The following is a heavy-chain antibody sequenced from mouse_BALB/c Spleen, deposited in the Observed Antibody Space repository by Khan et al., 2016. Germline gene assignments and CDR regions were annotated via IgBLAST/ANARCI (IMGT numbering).Heavy chain of an antibody. CDR3: ERYGTWTWFAY. Sequence: QIQLVQSGPELKKPGETVKISCKASGYTFTNYGMTWVKQAPGKGLKWMGWINTNTGEPTYDEDFKGRFAFSLETSANTAYLQINNLKNEDTATYFCERYGTWTWFAYWGQGTLVTVSA. J-gene: IGHJ3*01. V-gene: IGHV9-3*02. D-gene: IGHD2-1*01. CDR2: INTNTGEP. CDR1: GYTFTNYG.